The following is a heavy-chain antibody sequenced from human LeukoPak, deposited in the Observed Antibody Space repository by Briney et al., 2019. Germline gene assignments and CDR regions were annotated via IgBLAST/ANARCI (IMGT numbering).Heavy chain of an antibody. Sequence: SQTLSLTCTVSGGSISSGDYYWSWIRQPPGKGLEWIGYIYYSGSTNYNPSLKSRVTISVDTSKNQFSLKLSSVTAADTAVYYCARGGSGYALNWFDPWGQGTLVTVSS. V-gene: IGHV4-30-4*01. D-gene: IGHD5-12*01. CDR2: IYYSGST. CDR1: GGSISSGDYY. J-gene: IGHJ5*02. CDR3: ARGGSGYALNWFDP.